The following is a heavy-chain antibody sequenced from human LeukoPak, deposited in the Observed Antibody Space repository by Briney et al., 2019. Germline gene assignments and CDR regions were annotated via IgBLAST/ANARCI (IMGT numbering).Heavy chain of an antibody. Sequence: SETLSLTCTVSGGSISSYFWSWIRRPPGKGLEWIGYFYYSGSTSYNPSLKSRGTISVDTSKNQFSLKLRSVTAADTAVYYCARYGENSLYRFDYWGQGTLLTVSS. CDR3: ARYGENSLYRFDY. CDR1: GGSISSYF. J-gene: IGHJ4*02. V-gene: IGHV4-59*08. D-gene: IGHD3-10*01. CDR2: FYYSGST.